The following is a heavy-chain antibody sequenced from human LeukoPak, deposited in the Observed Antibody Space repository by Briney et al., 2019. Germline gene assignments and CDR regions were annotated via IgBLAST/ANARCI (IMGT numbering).Heavy chain of an antibody. D-gene: IGHD4-17*01. CDR2: IMPLFGTA. V-gene: IGHV1-69*05. Sequence: SVKVSCKTSGGTFNNSAISWVRQAPGQGLEWLGGIMPLFGTAGHAQKFQGRVTITKDESTRTVYLELTSLTSDDTAVYYCARDVHGDYGSGWFDPWGQGTLVSVSS. CDR3: ARDVHGDYGSGWFDP. J-gene: IGHJ5*02. CDR1: GGTFNNSA.